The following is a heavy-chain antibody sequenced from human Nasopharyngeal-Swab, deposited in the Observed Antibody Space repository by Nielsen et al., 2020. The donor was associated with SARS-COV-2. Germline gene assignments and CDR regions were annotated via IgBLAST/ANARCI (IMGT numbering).Heavy chain of an antibody. J-gene: IGHJ4*02. CDR2: IKHDGSDK. CDR1: GITFSSYW. Sequence: GESLKISYEASGITFSSYWMSWVRQPPGKGLEWVANIKHDGSDKNYVDSVKGRFTISRDNAKNLLFLQMNNLRAEDTALYYCTRDPYSTPPDYWGQGTLVTVSS. V-gene: IGHV3-7*01. CDR3: TRDPYSTPPDY. D-gene: IGHD6-13*01.